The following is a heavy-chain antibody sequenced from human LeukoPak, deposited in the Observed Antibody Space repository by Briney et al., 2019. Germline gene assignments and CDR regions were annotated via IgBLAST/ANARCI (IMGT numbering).Heavy chain of an antibody. CDR2: ISGSGGST. D-gene: IGHD1-14*01. Sequence: GGFLRLSCAASGFTFSSYAMSWVRQAPGKGLEWVSAISGSGGSTYYADSVKGRFTISRDNSKNTLYLQMNSLRAEDTAVYYCAKDKIARSARRVDYWGQGTLVTVSS. CDR1: GFTFSSYA. CDR3: AKDKIARSARRVDY. J-gene: IGHJ4*02. V-gene: IGHV3-23*01.